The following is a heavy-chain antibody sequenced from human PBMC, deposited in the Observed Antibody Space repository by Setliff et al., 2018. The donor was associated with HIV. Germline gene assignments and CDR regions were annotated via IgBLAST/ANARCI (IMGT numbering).Heavy chain of an antibody. J-gene: IGHJ4*02. D-gene: IGHD6-13*01. Sequence: SETLSLTCTVSGGSISFGCYYWSWIRQPAGKGLEWIGRMHTSGSTSYNPSLKSRVTISTDTSKNQFSLELTSVIAADTAVYYCAREECTSWPRVHYWGQGALVTVSS. CDR3: AREECTSWPRVHY. CDR2: MHTSGST. V-gene: IGHV4-61*02. CDR1: GGSISFGCYY.